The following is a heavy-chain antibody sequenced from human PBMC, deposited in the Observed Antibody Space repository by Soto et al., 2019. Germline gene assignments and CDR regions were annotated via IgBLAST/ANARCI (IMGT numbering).Heavy chain of an antibody. CDR3: AKVLQHSGSVYYYFDY. D-gene: IGHD5-12*01. J-gene: IGHJ4*02. V-gene: IGHV3-23*01. Sequence: PGGTLRLSCAASGFTFSSYAMSWARQAPGKGLEWISAISGSGGSTYYADSVKRRITISRDKSKNTLYLQMNSLRAEDTAVYYCAKVLQHSGSVYYYFDYWGQGTLVTVSS. CDR2: ISGSGGST. CDR1: GFTFSSYA.